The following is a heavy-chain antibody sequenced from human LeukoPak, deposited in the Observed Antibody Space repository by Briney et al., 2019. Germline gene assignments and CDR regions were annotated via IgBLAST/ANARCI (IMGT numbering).Heavy chain of an antibody. D-gene: IGHD6-13*01. J-gene: IGHJ4*02. CDR2: IYYSGST. CDR1: GGSISSSSYY. CDR3: ASQHSSTKYYFDY. V-gene: IGHV4-39*01. Sequence: SETLSLTCTVSGGSISSSSYYWGWIGQPPGKGLEWIGSIYYSGSTYYNPSLKSRVTISVDTSKNQFSLKLSSVTAADTAVYYCASQHSSTKYYFDYWGQGTLVTVSS.